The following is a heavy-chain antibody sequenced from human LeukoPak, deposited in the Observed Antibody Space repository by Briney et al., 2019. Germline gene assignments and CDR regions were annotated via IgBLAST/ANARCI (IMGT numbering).Heavy chain of an antibody. CDR2: MNPNSGNT. CDR3: ARDFSNWVEMATICDY. CDR1: GYTFTSYD. V-gene: IGHV1-8*01. J-gene: IGHJ4*02. D-gene: IGHD5-24*01. Sequence: ASVKVSCKASGYTFTSYDINWVRQATGQGLEWMGWMNPNSGNTGYAQKFQGRVTMTRNTSISTAYMELSSLRSEDTAVYYCARDFSNWVEMATICDYWGQGTLVTVSS.